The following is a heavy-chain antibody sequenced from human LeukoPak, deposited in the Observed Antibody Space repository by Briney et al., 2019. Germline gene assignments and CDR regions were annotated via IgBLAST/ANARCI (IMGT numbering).Heavy chain of an antibody. Sequence: GGSLRLSCAASGFTFSSYDMSWIRQAPGKGLEWVSVISGSGSSTYYADSVKGRFTISRDNSKSTMYLQMNSLRAEDTAVYYCARVWYSGSYPVDYWGQGTLVTVSS. J-gene: IGHJ4*02. V-gene: IGHV3-23*01. CDR2: ISGSGSST. CDR1: GFTFSSYD. CDR3: ARVWYSGSYPVDY. D-gene: IGHD1-26*01.